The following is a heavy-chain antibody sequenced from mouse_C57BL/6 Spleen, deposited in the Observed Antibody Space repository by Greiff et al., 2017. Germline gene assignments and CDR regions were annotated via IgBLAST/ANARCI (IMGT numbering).Heavy chain of an antibody. CDR2: SRNKANDYIT. Sequence: EVKVVESGGGLVQSGRSLRLSCATSGFTFSDFYMEWVRQAPGKGLEWIAASRNKANDYITEYSASVKGRFIVSRDTSQSILYLQMNALRAEDTAIYYCARDAEDYDGVSWYFDVWGTGTTVTVSS. CDR3: ARDAEDYDGVSWYFDV. D-gene: IGHD2-4*01. V-gene: IGHV7-1*01. J-gene: IGHJ1*03. CDR1: GFTFSDFY.